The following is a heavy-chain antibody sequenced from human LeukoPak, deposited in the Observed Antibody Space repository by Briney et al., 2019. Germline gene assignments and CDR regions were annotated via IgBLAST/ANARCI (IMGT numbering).Heavy chain of an antibody. CDR1: GYTFTSYG. CDR2: ISAYNGNT. J-gene: IGHJ6*03. V-gene: IGHV1-18*01. D-gene: IGHD4-11*01. CDR3: ARGPMTTVPNYYYYYYMDV. Sequence: ASVKVSCKASGYTFTSYGISWVRQAPGQGLEWMGWISAYNGNTNYAQKLQGRVTMTTDTSTSTAYMELRSLRSEDTAVYYCARGPMTTVPNYYYYYYMDVWGKGTTVTVSS.